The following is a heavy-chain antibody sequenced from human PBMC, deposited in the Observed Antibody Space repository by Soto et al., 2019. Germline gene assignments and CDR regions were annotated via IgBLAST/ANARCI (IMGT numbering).Heavy chain of an antibody. V-gene: IGHV3-21*01. CDR1: GFTFSSYS. CDR2: ISSSSSYI. CDR3: ARRIFWSGYPRDYYGRDV. Sequence: EVQLVESGGGLVKPGGSLRLSCAASGFTFSSYSMNWVRQAPGKGLEWVSSISSSSSYIYYADSVKGRFTISRDNAKNSLYLQMNSLRAEDTAVYYCARRIFWSGYPRDYYGRDVWGQGTTVTVSS. D-gene: IGHD3-3*01. J-gene: IGHJ6*02.